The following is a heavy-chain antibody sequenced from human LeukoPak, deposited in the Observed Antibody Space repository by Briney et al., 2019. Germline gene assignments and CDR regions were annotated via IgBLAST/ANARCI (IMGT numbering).Heavy chain of an antibody. CDR1: GYTFTGYY. CDR3: ARDSGEVPDY. V-gene: IGHV1-2*02. J-gene: IGHJ4*02. Sequence: ASVKVSCKASGYTFTGYYIHWVRQAPGQGLEWMGWINPNSSGTDYAQEFQGRVTMTRDTSISTAYMELSRLRSDDTAVYYCARDSGEVPDYWGQGTLVTVSS. CDR2: INPNSSGT. D-gene: IGHD3-10*01.